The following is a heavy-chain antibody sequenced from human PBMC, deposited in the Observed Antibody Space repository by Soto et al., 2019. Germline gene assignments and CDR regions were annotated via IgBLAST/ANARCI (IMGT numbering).Heavy chain of an antibody. J-gene: IGHJ4*02. CDR2: INPSGGST. CDR1: GYTFTSYY. D-gene: IGHD2-2*01. V-gene: IGHV1-46*03. CDR3: ARGGVVVVPAAMLPLVY. Sequence: QVQLVQSGAEVKKPGASVKVSCKASGYTFTSYYMHWVRQAPGQGLEWMGIINPSGGSTSYAQKFQGRVTMTRDTSTSTVYMELSSLRSEDTAVYYCARGGVVVVPAAMLPLVYWGQGTLVTVSS.